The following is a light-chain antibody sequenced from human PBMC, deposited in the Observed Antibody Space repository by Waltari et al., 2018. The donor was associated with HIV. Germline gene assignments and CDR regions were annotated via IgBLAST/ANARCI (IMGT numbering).Light chain of an antibody. CDR2: EVS. CDR3: SSYTTRSTVI. CDR1: SNDVGSYNY. V-gene: IGLV2-14*01. Sequence: QSALTQPASVSGSPGQSITISCTGTSNDVGSYNYVSWHQQYPGTAPSLIIYEVSDRPSGVSHRFSGSKSGNTASLTISGLQAEDEADYYCSSYTTRSTVIFGGGTKLTVL. J-gene: IGLJ2*01.